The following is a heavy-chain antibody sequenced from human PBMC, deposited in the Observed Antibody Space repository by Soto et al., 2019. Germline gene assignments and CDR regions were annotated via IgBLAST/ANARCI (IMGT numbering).Heavy chain of an antibody. D-gene: IGHD3-22*01. J-gene: IGHJ3*02. CDR3: ARDWLEFYYDSSAPGSAFDI. Sequence: ASVEVSCKASGGTFSSYAISWVRQAPGQGLEWMGGIIPIFGTANYAQKFQGRVTITADESTSTAYMELSSLRSEDTAVYYCARDWLEFYYDSSAPGSAFDIWGQGTMVTVSS. V-gene: IGHV1-69*13. CDR2: IIPIFGTA. CDR1: GGTFSSYA.